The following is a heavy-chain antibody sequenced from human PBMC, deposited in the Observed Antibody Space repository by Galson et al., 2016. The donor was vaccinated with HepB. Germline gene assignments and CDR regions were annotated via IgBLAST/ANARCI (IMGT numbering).Heavy chain of an antibody. D-gene: IGHD5-24*01. CDR1: GFTFSSYW. J-gene: IGHJ4*02. CDR2: IRGNGGAT. CDR3: ARDHGGYNSMDY. V-gene: IGHV3-74*01. Sequence: SLRLSCAASGFTFSSYWMHWVRQAPGKGLVWVSRIRGNGGATSYADSVRSRFTISRDNAKNTLYLQMNSLRVEDKAVYYCARDHGGYNSMDYWGQGTLVTVSS.